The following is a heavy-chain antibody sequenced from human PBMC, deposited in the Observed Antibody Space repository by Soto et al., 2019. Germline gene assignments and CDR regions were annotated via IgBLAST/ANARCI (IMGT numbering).Heavy chain of an antibody. J-gene: IGHJ4*02. V-gene: IGHV3-21*01. CDR1: GFTFSSYS. Sequence: EVQLVESGGGLVKPGGSLRLSCAASGFTFSSYSMNWVRQAPGKGLEWVSSISSSSSYIYYADSVKGRFTISRDNAKNSLYLQMNSLRGEDTAVYYCARDDRHYDILTGFYMYYFDYWGQGTLVTVSS. CDR3: ARDDRHYDILTGFYMYYFDY. CDR2: ISSSSSYI. D-gene: IGHD3-9*01.